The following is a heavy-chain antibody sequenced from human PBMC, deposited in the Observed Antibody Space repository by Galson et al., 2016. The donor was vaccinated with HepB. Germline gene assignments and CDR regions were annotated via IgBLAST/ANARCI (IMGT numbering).Heavy chain of an antibody. V-gene: IGHV3-11*01. CDR3: ARDVNNWTGDRRLFDL. CDR1: GFSFNDFY. CDR2: ISHSGNTR. D-gene: IGHD1-1*01. J-gene: IGHJ4*02. Sequence: SLRLSCAASGFSFNDFYMSWIRQPPGKALEWISYISHSGNTREYADSVKARFTVSRDNNKNSVYLQLNSLRAEDTALYYCARDVNNWTGDRRLFDLWGQGTLVAVSS.